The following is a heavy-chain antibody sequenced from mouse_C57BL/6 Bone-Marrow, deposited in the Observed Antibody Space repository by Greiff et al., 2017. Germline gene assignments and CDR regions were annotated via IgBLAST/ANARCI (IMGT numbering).Heavy chain of an antibody. V-gene: IGHV5-6*02. CDR3: ARRFYCDY. J-gene: IGHJ2*01. CDR2: ISSGGSYT. CDR1: GFTFSSYG. Sequence: EVKVVESGGDLVKPGGSLKLSCAASGFTFSSYGMSWVRQTPDKRLEWVATISSGGSYTYYPDSVKGRFTISRDNAKNTLYLQMGSLKSEDTAMYYCARRFYCDYWGQGTTLTVSS.